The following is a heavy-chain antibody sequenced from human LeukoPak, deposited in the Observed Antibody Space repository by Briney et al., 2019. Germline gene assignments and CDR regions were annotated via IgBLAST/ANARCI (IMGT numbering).Heavy chain of an antibody. Sequence: PGGSLRLSCAASGFTFSSYSMNWVRQAPGKGLEWVSSISSSSSYIYYADSVKGRFTISRDNAKKSLYLQMNSLTVEDTAVYYCATAGDSTGSYRGRTFFGGQGTLVTVSS. CDR1: GFTFSSYS. D-gene: IGHD3-22*01. J-gene: IGHJ4*02. V-gene: IGHV3-21*01. CDR2: ISSSSSYI. CDR3: ATAGDSTGSYRGRTFF.